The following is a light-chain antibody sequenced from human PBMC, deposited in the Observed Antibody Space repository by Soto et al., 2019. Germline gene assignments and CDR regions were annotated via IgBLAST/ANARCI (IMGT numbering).Light chain of an antibody. CDR2: DDN. V-gene: IGLV1-51*01. Sequence: QSVLTQPPSVSAAPGQKVTISCSGSSSNIGGNSVSWYQQLPGTAPKLLIYDDNKRPSGIPDRFSGSKSGTSATLGITGFQTGDEADYYCGSWDSSLRAYVSGTGTKVTVL. CDR1: SSNIGGNS. CDR3: GSWDSSLRAYV. J-gene: IGLJ1*01.